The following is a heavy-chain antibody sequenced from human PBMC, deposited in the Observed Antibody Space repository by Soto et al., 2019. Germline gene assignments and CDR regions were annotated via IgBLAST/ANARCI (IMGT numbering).Heavy chain of an antibody. CDR1: GGTFSSYT. CDR3: ASSKSGCYNTPLDY. V-gene: IGHV1-69*02. Sequence: QVQLVQSGAEVKKPGSSVKISCKASGGTFSSYTISWVRQAPGQGLEWMGRIIPIIGIATYAQKFQGRATITADKSTSTAYMELSSLKSEDTAVYYCASSKSGCYNTPLDYWGQGTLVTVSS. J-gene: IGHJ4*02. D-gene: IGHD2-15*01. CDR2: IIPIIGIA.